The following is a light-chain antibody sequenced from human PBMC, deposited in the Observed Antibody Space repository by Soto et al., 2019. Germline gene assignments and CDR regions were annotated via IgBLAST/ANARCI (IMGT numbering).Light chain of an antibody. CDR2: SNN. J-gene: IGLJ2*01. Sequence: QSALTQPPSASGTPGQRVTISCSGSSSNIGSNYVYWYQQLPGTAPKLLIYSNNQRPSGVPDRFSGSKSGTSASLAISGLKSEDEADYYCAAWDDSLNGVVFGGGTKLTVL. V-gene: IGLV1-44*01. CDR1: SSNIGSNY. CDR3: AAWDDSLNGVV.